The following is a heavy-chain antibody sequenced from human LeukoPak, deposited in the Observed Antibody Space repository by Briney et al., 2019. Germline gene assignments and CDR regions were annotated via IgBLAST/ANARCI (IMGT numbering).Heavy chain of an antibody. CDR1: GFTFSSYW. CDR2: IKQDGSEK. V-gene: IGHV3-7*01. Sequence: TGGSLRLSCAASGFTFSSYWMSWVRQAPGKGLEWVANIKQDGSEKYYVDSVKGRFTISRDNAKNSLYLQMNSLRAEDTAVYYCARVSSKTMVRAIITRKNYYYYYMDVWGKGTTVTISS. CDR3: ARVSSKTMVRAIITRKNYYYYYMDV. J-gene: IGHJ6*03. D-gene: IGHD3-10*01.